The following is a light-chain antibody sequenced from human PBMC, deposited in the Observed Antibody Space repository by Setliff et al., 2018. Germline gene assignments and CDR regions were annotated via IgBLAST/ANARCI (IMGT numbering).Light chain of an antibody. CDR1: SSDVGGYNY. J-gene: IGLJ1*01. CDR3: SSYAGSNTPYV. Sequence: QSALAQPASVSGSPGQSITISCTGTSSDVGGYNYVSWYQQHPGKAPKLMIYDVSKRPSGVPDRFSGSKSGNTASLTVSGLQAEDEADYYCSSYAGSNTPYVFGTGTKVTVL. CDR2: DVS. V-gene: IGLV2-8*01.